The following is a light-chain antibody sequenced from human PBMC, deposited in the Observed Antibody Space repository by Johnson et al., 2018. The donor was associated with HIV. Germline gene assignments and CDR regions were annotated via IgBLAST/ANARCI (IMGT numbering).Light chain of an antibody. Sequence: SVLTQPPSVSAAPGQTVTISCSGSRSNIGNNYVSWYQQIPGTAPKLLIYDNNKRPSGIPDRFSGSKSGTSATLGITGLQTGDEADYYCGTWDSSLSAYVFGTGTKVTVL. CDR3: GTWDSSLSAYV. CDR2: DNN. V-gene: IGLV1-51*01. CDR1: RSNIGNNY. J-gene: IGLJ1*01.